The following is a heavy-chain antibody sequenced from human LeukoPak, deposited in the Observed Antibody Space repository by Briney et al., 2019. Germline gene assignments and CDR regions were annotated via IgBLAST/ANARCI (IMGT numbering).Heavy chain of an antibody. D-gene: IGHD1-26*01. J-gene: IGHJ3*02. Sequence: GGSLRLSCAASGFTFSSYAMHWVRQAPGKGLEWVAVISYDGSNKYYADSVKGRFTISRDNSKNTLYLQMNSLRAEDTAVYYCAKENSGSSPSAFDIWGQGTMVTVSS. V-gene: IGHV3-30-3*01. CDR1: GFTFSSYA. CDR2: ISYDGSNK. CDR3: AKENSGSSPSAFDI.